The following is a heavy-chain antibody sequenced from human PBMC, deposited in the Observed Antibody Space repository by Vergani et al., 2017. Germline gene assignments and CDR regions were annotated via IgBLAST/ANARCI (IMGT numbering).Heavy chain of an antibody. D-gene: IGHD6-6*01. V-gene: IGHV4-4*07. J-gene: IGHJ5*02. CDR2: TYARGSA. CDR1: GGSISSYY. Sequence: QVQLQESGPGLMKPSETLSLTCTVSGGSISSYYWSWIRQTAGKGLEWLGRTYARGSATYNPSLKSRLSMSVDTSKTQFSLKLSSVTAADTAVYYCARALHPYSSSSHNWFDPWGPGILVTVSS. CDR3: ARALHPYSSSSHNWFDP.